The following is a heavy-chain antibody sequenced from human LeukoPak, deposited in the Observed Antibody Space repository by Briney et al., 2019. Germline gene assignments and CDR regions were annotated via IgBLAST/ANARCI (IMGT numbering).Heavy chain of an antibody. Sequence: SEILSLTCAVYGGSFSGYYWSEIRQPPAKGLEWIGEINHSGSTNYNPSLKSRVTISVDTSKNQFSLKLSSVTAADTAVYYCARVVLRYCSSTSCYRAGRFDYWGQGTLVTVSS. CDR2: INHSGST. D-gene: IGHD2-2*01. CDR1: GGSFSGYY. CDR3: ARVVLRYCSSTSCYRAGRFDY. J-gene: IGHJ4*02. V-gene: IGHV4-34*01.